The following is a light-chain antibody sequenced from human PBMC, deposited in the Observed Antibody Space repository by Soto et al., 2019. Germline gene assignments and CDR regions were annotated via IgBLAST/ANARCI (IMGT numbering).Light chain of an antibody. CDR1: SGYVGTYSL. V-gene: IGLV2-14*02. CDR2: EGH. J-gene: IGLJ2*01. Sequence: QSALAQPASVSGSPGQSITISCTGASGYVGTYSLVSWYQQHPGKAPKVVIYEGHKRPSGVPDRFSGSTSVNTASLTISGLQTDDEADYYCSSYTNSNTVIFGGGTKLTVL. CDR3: SSYTNSNTVI.